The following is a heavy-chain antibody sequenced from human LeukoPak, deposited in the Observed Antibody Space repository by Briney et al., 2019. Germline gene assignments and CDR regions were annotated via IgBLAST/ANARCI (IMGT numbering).Heavy chain of an antibody. CDR3: ARVNWNDADFDY. D-gene: IGHD1-1*01. CDR1: GGSISSYY. Sequence: SETLSFTCTVSGGSISSYYWGWIRRPAGKGLEWIVRIYTSRSTNYHPSLKSRVTMSVDTSKNQFSLKLSAVTAADTAVYLCARVNWNDADFDYWGQGILVTVSS. CDR2: IYTSRST. V-gene: IGHV4-4*07. J-gene: IGHJ4*02.